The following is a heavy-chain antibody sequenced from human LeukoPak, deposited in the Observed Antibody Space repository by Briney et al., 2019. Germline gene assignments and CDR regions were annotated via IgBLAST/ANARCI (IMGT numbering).Heavy chain of an antibody. V-gene: IGHV3-30*02. CDR2: IRYDGSNK. J-gene: IGHJ4*02. CDR3: AKDPYSGSYLGIFDY. D-gene: IGHD1-26*01. CDR1: GFTFSSYG. Sequence: PGGSLRLSCAASGFTFSSYGMHWVRQAPGKGLEWVAFIRYDGSNKYYADSVKGRFTISRDNSKNTLYLQMNSLRAEDTAVYYCAKDPYSGSYLGIFDYWGQGTLVTVSS.